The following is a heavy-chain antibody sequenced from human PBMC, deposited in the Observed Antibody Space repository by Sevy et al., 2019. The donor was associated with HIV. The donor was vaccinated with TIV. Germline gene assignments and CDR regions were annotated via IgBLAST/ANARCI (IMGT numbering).Heavy chain of an antibody. Sequence: GGSLRLSCAASGFTFASHIMNWVRQAPGKGLEWVASISMTSNDIYYVDSVKGRFTISRDNAKNSLYLQMNGLRVEDTALYYCVRSRGLVSCYYSQTFDSWGQGTLVTVSS. CDR2: ISMTSNDI. D-gene: IGHD2-15*01. J-gene: IGHJ4*02. CDR1: GFTFASHI. CDR3: VRSRGLVSCYYSQTFDS. V-gene: IGHV3-21*01.